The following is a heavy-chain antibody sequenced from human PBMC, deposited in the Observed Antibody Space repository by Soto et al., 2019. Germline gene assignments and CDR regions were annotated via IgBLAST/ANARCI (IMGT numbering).Heavy chain of an antibody. V-gene: IGHV3-23*01. CDR3: AKHAEYQLVSWFDP. CDR2: ISAGGGNT. J-gene: IGHJ5*02. D-gene: IGHD2-2*01. CDR1: GFSFSTYA. Sequence: EVQLLESGGGLVQPGGSLRLSCAVSGFSFSTYAMSWVRQAPGKGLEWVSGISAGGGNTYYADSVRGRFTISRDNSKGTLYLQITCLRAEDTAFYYCAKHAEYQLVSWFDPWGQGTLVTVSS.